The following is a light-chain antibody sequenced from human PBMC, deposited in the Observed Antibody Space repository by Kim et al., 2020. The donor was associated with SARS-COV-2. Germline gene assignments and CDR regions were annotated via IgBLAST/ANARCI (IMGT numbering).Light chain of an antibody. J-gene: IGLJ1*01. V-gene: IGLV1-47*01. CDR3: AAWDDSLSGPV. Sequence: ELTQPPSASGTPGQRVTISCSGSNSNIGSNYVYWYQQLPGTAPRLLVYRNDQRPSGVPDRFSGSKSGTSASLAISGLRSEDEADYHCAAWDDSLSGPVFGTGTKVTVL. CDR2: RND. CDR1: NSNIGSNY.